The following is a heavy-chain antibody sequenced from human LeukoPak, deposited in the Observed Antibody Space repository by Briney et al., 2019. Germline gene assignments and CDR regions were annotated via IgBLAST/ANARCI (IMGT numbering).Heavy chain of an antibody. Sequence: SETLSLTCTVSGGSISSYYWSWIRQPPGKGLEWIGYIYYSGSTNYNPSLKSRVTISVDTSKNQFSLKLSSVTAADTAVYYCATNRRYYDSSGYGHWGQGTLVTVSS. CDR2: IYYSGST. D-gene: IGHD3-22*01. CDR1: GGSISSYY. CDR3: ATNRRYYDSSGYGH. V-gene: IGHV4-59*01. J-gene: IGHJ4*02.